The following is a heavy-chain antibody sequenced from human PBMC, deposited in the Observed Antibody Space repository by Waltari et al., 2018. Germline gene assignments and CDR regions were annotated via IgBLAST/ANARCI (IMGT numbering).Heavy chain of an antibody. CDR1: GGSFSGYY. D-gene: IGHD4-17*01. V-gene: IGHV4-34*01. Sequence: QVQLQQWGAGLLKPSETLSLTCAVYGGSFSGYYWSWIRQPPGKGLEWIGEINQSRSTNYHPSLKSRVTISVDTSKNQFSLKLSSGTAADTAVYYCARQCRTTGLPRRGHFDLWGRGTLVTVSS. J-gene: IGHJ2*01. CDR2: INQSRST. CDR3: ARQCRTTGLPRRGHFDL.